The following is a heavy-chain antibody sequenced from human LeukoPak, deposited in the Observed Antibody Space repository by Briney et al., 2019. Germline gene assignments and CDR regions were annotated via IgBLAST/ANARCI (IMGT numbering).Heavy chain of an antibody. CDR3: AIAVAGPFDY. CDR1: GFTFSSYS. CDR2: ISSSSSYI. V-gene: IGHV3-21*01. D-gene: IGHD6-19*01. J-gene: IGHJ4*02. Sequence: GGSLRLSCAASGFTFSSYSMNWVRQAPGKGLEWVSSISSSSSYIYYADSVKGRFTISRDNAKSSLYLQMNSLRAEDTAVYYCAIAVAGPFDYWGQGTLVTVSS.